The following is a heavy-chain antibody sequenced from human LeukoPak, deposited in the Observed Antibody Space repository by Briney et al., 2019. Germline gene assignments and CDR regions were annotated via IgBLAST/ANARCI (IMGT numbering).Heavy chain of an antibody. D-gene: IGHD5-24*01. Sequence: GGSLRLSCAASGFTFRTYWMTWVRQAPGKGLEWVANIKQDGSKKSYVDSVKGRFTISRDNAKNSLYLQMNSLRAEDTAIYYCTRVGYIDEGIDYWGQGTLVTVSS. CDR1: GFTFRTYW. V-gene: IGHV3-7*04. J-gene: IGHJ4*02. CDR2: IKQDGSKK. CDR3: TRVGYIDEGIDY.